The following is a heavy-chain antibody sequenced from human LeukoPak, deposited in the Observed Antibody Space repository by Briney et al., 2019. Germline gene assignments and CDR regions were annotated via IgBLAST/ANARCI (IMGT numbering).Heavy chain of an antibody. J-gene: IGHJ4*02. D-gene: IGHD6-19*01. CDR3: PKQSYASGWNPFDY. V-gene: IGHV3-23*01. Sequence: GGSLRLSCAASGFPFTFTMSWVRQAPGKGLEWVSAVSGGGVTTYYADSAKGRFTISRDNSKNTLYLQMNSLTAEDTAVYYCPKQSYASGWNPFDYWGQGILVTVSS. CDR2: VSGGGVTT. CDR1: GFPFTFT.